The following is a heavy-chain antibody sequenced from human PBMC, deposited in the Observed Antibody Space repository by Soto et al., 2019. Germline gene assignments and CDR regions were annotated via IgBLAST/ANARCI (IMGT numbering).Heavy chain of an antibody. V-gene: IGHV3-30-3*01. Sequence: QVQLVESGGGVVQPGRSLRLSCAASGFSFSSYAMHWVRRAPGKGLERVAVMSYDGINKYYADFVKGRCTISRDNSKNMLYLQMDRLRAEDTAVYYCASLYYYSLTKYLDYWGQGTVVTVSS. CDR3: ASLYYYSLTKYLDY. J-gene: IGHJ4*02. CDR1: GFSFSSYA. CDR2: MSYDGINK. D-gene: IGHD3-10*01.